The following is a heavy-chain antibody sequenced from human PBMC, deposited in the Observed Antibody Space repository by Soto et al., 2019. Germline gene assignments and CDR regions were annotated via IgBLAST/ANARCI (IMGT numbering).Heavy chain of an antibody. CDR3: ARDNCTPGVCYFFLTSHYGMDV. CDR2: IWYDGSNK. J-gene: IGHJ6*02. CDR1: GVTFSGYC. D-gene: IGHD2-8*01. Sequence: GGSLRLSCAASGVTFSGYCLHWVRQAPGKGLEWVGVIWYDGSNKYYADSVKGGFTISRDNSKTTLYLQMNSLRAEDTAVYYCARDNCTPGVCYFFLTSHYGMDVWGQGTTVTVSS. V-gene: IGHV3-33*01.